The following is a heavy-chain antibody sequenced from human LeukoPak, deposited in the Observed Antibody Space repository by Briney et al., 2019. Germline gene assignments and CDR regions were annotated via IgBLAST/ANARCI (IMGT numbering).Heavy chain of an antibody. CDR2: IRYDESNT. V-gene: IGHV3-30*02. CDR3: AKDPVNHCASSVCYGLQY. Sequence: PGGSLRLSCAASGFTFSSYGMHWVRQAPGKGLEWVAFIRYDESNTYYADSVKGRYTISRDNSKNTLFLQMHSLRSEDTAVYYCAKDPVNHCASSVCYGLQYWGQGTLVIVSS. D-gene: IGHD3-22*01. CDR1: GFTFSSYG. J-gene: IGHJ4*02.